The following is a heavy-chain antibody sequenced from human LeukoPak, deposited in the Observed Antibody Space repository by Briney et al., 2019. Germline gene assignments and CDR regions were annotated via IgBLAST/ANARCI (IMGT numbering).Heavy chain of an antibody. CDR1: GGSISSGSHY. CDR2: IYTSGST. CDR3: AREVKYYDSSGPFFDY. V-gene: IGHV4-61*02. D-gene: IGHD3-22*01. Sequence: SETLSLTCTVSGGSISSGSHYWSWIRQPAGKGLEWIGRIYTSGSTNYNPSLKSRVTISVDTSKNQFSLKLSSVTAADTAVYYCAREVKYYDSSGPFFDYWGQGTLVTVSS. J-gene: IGHJ4*02.